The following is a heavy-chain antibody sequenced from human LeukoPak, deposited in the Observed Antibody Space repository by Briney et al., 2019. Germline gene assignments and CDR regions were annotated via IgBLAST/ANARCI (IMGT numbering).Heavy chain of an antibody. J-gene: IGHJ4*02. CDR2: SSYSGRT. CDR1: GDSFSNYY. CDR3: ARHVGNTLYFLDY. D-gene: IGHD1/OR15-1a*01. Sequence: PSETLSLTCTVSGDSFSNYYWSWLRQPPGKRLEWIGHSSYSGRTKYNPSLNSPVTLSLDTSKNQLSLKLSSVTAADTAVYYCARHVGNTLYFLDYSGQGSLLTVSS. V-gene: IGHV4-59*08.